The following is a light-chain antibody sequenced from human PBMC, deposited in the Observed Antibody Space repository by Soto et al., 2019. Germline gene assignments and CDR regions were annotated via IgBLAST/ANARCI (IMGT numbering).Light chain of an antibody. J-gene: IGKJ5*01. CDR3: QQYYNWPRT. CDR1: QSVKTF. CDR2: DAS. Sequence: EIVLTQSPATLSLSPGQRATLSCRASQSVKTFLVWYQHRPGQAPRVLIYDASHRASGIPARFSGSGSGTEFTLTINSLQAEDCAVYYCQQYYNWPRTCGQGTRLEIK. V-gene: IGKV3-11*01.